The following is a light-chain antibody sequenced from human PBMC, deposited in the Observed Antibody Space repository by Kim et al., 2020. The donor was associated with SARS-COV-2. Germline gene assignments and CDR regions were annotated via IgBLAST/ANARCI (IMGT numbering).Light chain of an antibody. V-gene: IGKV2-28*01. J-gene: IGKJ2*02. CDR3: MQALQTPWT. Sequence: DIVMTQSPLSLPVTPGEPASISCRSSQSLLHSNGYNYLDWYLQKPGQSPQLLIYLGSNRASGVPDRFSGSGSSTDFTLKISRVEAEDVGVYYCMQALQTPWTFGQGTKLEI. CDR1: QSLLHSNGYNY. CDR2: LGS.